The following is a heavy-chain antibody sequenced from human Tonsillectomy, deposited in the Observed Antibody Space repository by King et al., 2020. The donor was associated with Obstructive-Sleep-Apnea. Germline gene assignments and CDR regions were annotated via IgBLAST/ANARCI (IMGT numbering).Heavy chain of an antibody. V-gene: IGHV2-5*02. Sequence: ITLKESGPTLVKPTQTLTLTCTFSGFSLNTSGVGVGWFRQPPGKALEWLALIYWDDDKRYNPSLNNRLTITKDTSKNQVVLTMPNMDPVDTATYYCAHRDLMGGRATYYFDYWGQGTLVTVSS. CDR2: IYWDDDK. J-gene: IGHJ4*02. CDR3: AHRDLMGGRATYYFDY. CDR1: GFSLNTSGVG. D-gene: IGHD1-26*01.